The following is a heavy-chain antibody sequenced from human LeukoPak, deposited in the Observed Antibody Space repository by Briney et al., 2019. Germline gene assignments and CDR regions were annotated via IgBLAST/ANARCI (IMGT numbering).Heavy chain of an antibody. CDR2: IKQDGSEK. V-gene: IGHV3-7*03. CDR3: AKAPAPWYCSSTSCYFTFQH. Sequence: GGSLRLSCAASGFTFSSYWMNWVRQAPGKGLEWVANIKQDGSEKYYVDSVKGRFTISRDNAKNSLYLQMNSLRAEDTAVYYCAKAPAPWYCSSTSCYFTFQHWGQGTLVTVSS. CDR1: GFTFSSYW. D-gene: IGHD2-2*01. J-gene: IGHJ1*01.